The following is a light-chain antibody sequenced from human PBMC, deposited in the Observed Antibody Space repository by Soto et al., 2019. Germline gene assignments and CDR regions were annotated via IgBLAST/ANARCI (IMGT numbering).Light chain of an antibody. V-gene: IGKV1-5*01. CDR2: DAS. J-gene: IGKJ1*01. Sequence: GDRVTITCRASQNINNWIAWYQQKQGKAPKFLIYDASTLESGVPSRFSGSGFGTEFSLTISSLQPDDFGSYYCQHMRTFGQGTKVDIK. CDR1: QNINNW. CDR3: QHMRT.